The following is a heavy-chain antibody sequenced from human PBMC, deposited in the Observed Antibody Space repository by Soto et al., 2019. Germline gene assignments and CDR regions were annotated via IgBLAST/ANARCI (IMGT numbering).Heavy chain of an antibody. Sequence: ASVKVSCKASGYTFTSYAMHWVRQAPGQRLEWMGWINAGNGNTKYSQKFQGRVTITRDTSASTAYMELSSLRSEDTAVYYCAGASNYDILTGLNYYYMDVWGKGTTVTVSS. CDR3: AGASNYDILTGLNYYYMDV. CDR2: INAGNGNT. V-gene: IGHV1-3*01. D-gene: IGHD3-9*01. CDR1: GYTFTSYA. J-gene: IGHJ6*03.